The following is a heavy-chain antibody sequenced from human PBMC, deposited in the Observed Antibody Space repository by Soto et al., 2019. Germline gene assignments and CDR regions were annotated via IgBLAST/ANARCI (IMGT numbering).Heavy chain of an antibody. D-gene: IGHD4-4*01. CDR3: ARVATVTTNDWFDP. J-gene: IGHJ5*02. CDR2: ISSSGNFI. Sequence: GGSLRLSCVASGFTFSNYAMSWVRQAPGKGLGWVSFISSSGNFIYYADSVKGRFTISRDNAKNSLYLQINSLRAEDTAVYYCARVATVTTNDWFDPWGQGTLVTVSS. V-gene: IGHV3-21*01. CDR1: GFTFSNYA.